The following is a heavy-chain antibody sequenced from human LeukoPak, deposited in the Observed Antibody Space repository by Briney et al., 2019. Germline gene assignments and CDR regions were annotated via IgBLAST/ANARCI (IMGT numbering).Heavy chain of an antibody. CDR3: ARVSSSCSSTSCSDAFDI. Sequence: SETLSLTCTVSGYSISSGYYWGWIRQPPGKGLEWIGTIYHDGSTYYSPSLRGRVTISVDTSKNQFSLKPTSVTAADTAVYYCARVSSSCSSTSCSDAFDIWGQGTMVTVSS. D-gene: IGHD2-2*01. CDR2: IYHDGST. V-gene: IGHV4-38-2*02. J-gene: IGHJ3*02. CDR1: GYSISSGYY.